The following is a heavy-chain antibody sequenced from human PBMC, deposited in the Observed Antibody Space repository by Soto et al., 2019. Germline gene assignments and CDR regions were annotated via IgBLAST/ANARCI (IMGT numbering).Heavy chain of an antibody. CDR3: AKILGVISTRYGMDV. Sequence: QVQLVESGGGVVQPGRSLRLSCAASGFTFSSYGMHWVRQAPGKGLEWVAIISFDGSNQYYLDSVKGRFTISRDNSKNTLYLQMSGLRTEDTAVYYGAKILGVISTRYGMDVW. J-gene: IGHJ6*01. CDR1: GFTFSSYG. D-gene: IGHD3-10*01. V-gene: IGHV3-30*18. CDR2: ISFDGSNQ.